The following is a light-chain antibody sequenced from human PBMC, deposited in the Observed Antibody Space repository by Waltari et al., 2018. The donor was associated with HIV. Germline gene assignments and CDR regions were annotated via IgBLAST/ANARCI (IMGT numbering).Light chain of an antibody. CDR3: CSYAGSSWV. CDR2: EGS. CDR1: SSDVGSYNL. Sequence: QPVLTQPASVSGSPGQSITIPCTGTSSDVGSYNLVSWYQQHPGKAPKLMIYEGSKRPSGVSNRFSGSKSGNTASLTISGLQAEDEADYYCCSYAGSSWVFGGGTKLTVL. V-gene: IGLV2-23*01. J-gene: IGLJ3*02.